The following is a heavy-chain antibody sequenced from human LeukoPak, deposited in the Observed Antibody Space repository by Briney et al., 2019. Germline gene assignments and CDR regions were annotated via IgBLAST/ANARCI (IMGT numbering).Heavy chain of an antibody. CDR2: IIPIFGTA. J-gene: IGHJ3*02. CDR1: GGTFSSYA. CDR3: ARDDPHYYDSSGVWAFDI. Sequence: SVKVSCKASGGTFSSYAISWVRQAPGQGLEGMGGIIPIFGTANYAQKFQGRVTITADESTSTAYMGLSSLRSEDTAVYYCARDDPHYYDSSGVWAFDIWGQGTMVTVSS. V-gene: IGHV1-69*13. D-gene: IGHD3-22*01.